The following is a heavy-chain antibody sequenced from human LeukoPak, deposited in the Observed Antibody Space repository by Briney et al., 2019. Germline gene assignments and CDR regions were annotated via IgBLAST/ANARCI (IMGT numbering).Heavy chain of an antibody. V-gene: IGHV4-61*02. CDR3: AVASGIAVAGNFYYYYYMDV. CDR1: GVSISSGSHY. D-gene: IGHD6-19*01. J-gene: IGHJ6*03. CDR2: IYYSGST. Sequence: PSETLSLTCTVSGVSISSGSHYWSWIRQPAGKGLEWIGRIYYSGSTYYNPSLKSRVTISVDTSKNQFSLKLSSVTAADTAVYYCAVASGIAVAGNFYYYYYMDVWGKGTTVTVSS.